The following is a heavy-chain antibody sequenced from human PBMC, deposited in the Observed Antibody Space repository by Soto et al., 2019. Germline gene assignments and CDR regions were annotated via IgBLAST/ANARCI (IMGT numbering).Heavy chain of an antibody. D-gene: IGHD2-2*01. Sequence: QVQLVQSGAEVKKPGSSVKVSCKASGGTFTSYAVSWVRQAPGQGLEWMGVSIPIFGTANYARKFQGRVTITADKSTSTAYMELSSLRSEDTAVYYCAKLVGPAARRSSMDVWGQRTTVTVSS. J-gene: IGHJ6*01. V-gene: IGHV1-69*06. CDR3: AKLVGPAARRSSMDV. CDR1: GGTFTSYA. CDR2: SIPIFGTA.